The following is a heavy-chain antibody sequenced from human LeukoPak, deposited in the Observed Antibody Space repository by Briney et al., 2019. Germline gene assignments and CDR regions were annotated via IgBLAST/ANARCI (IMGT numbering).Heavy chain of an antibody. V-gene: IGHV1-18*01. CDR3: ARDFAWGSGGAPIDDNWLDP. CDR1: GYTFTSYG. CDR2: ISAYNGNT. D-gene: IGHD7-27*01. J-gene: IGHJ5*02. Sequence: ASVKVSCKASGYTFTSYGINWVRQAPGQGLEWMGWISAYNGNTNYAQKLQGRVTMTTDTSTSTAYMELRSLRFDDTAVYYCARDFAWGSGGAPIDDNWLDPWGQGILVTVSS.